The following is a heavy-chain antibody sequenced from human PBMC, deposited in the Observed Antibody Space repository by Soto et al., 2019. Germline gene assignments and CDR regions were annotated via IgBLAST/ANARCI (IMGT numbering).Heavy chain of an antibody. J-gene: IGHJ6*02. CDR3: ARDRYYYGSGYYYGMDV. CDR1: GFTFSSYA. D-gene: IGHD3-10*01. Sequence: GGSLRLSCAASGFTFSSYAMHWVRQAPGKGLEWVAVISYDGSNKYYADSVKGRFTISRDNSKNTLYLQMNSLRAEDTAVYYCARDRYYYGSGYYYGMDVWGQGTTVTVSS. V-gene: IGHV3-30-3*01. CDR2: ISYDGSNK.